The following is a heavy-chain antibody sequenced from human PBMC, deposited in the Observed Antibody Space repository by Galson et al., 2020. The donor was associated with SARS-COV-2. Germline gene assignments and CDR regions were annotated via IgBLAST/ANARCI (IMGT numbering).Heavy chain of an antibody. V-gene: IGHV4-38-2*01. CDR3: ARADYYNYYGMDV. J-gene: IGHJ6*02. CDR2: IYNSGST. Sequence: ASETLSLTCAVPGYSIRSGYYWGWIRQPPAKGLEWIGSIYNSGSTSYNPPLKSRASISVDTSKNQFSLRLTSVTAADTGVYYCARADYYNYYGMDVWGQGTTVIVSS. CDR1: GYSIRSGYY.